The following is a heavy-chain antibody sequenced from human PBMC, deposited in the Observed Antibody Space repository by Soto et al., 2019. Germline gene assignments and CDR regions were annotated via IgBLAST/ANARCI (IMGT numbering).Heavy chain of an antibody. CDR3: ARGGSYYYDSSGYYPNFDY. CDR2: IYHSGST. Sequence: ASETLSLTCAVSGGSISSGGYSWSWIRQPPGKGLEWIGYIYHSGSTYYNPSLKSRVTISVDRSKNQFSLKLSSVTAADTAVYYCARGGSYYYDSSGYYPNFDYWGQGTLVTVSS. D-gene: IGHD3-22*01. V-gene: IGHV4-30-2*01. CDR1: GGSISSGGYS. J-gene: IGHJ4*02.